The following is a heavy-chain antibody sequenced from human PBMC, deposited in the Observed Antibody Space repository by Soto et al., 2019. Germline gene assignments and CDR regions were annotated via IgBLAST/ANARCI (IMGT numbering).Heavy chain of an antibody. CDR3: ARDGRYSYGHDD. D-gene: IGHD5-18*01. V-gene: IGHV3-21*01. Sequence: GGSLRLSCAASGFTFSSYSMNWVRQAPGKGLEWVSSISSSSSYIYYADSVKGRFTISRDNAKNSLYLQMNSLRAEDTAVYYCARDGRYSYGHDDWGQGTLVTVSS. J-gene: IGHJ4*02. CDR1: GFTFSSYS. CDR2: ISSSSSYI.